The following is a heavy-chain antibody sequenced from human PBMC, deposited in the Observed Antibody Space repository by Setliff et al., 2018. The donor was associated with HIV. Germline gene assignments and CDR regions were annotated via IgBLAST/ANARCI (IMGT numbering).Heavy chain of an antibody. CDR2: IYHSGST. D-gene: IGHD5-18*01. J-gene: IGHJ3*02. CDR1: GYSISSGYY. Sequence: SETLSLTCTVSGYSISSGYYWGWIRQPPGKGLEWIGSIYHSGSTYYNPSLKSRVTMSADTSKNQFSLKLGSVTAADTAVYYCAKRPGYGYPFHIWGQGTMVTVSS. CDR3: AKRPGYGYPFHI. V-gene: IGHV4-38-2*02.